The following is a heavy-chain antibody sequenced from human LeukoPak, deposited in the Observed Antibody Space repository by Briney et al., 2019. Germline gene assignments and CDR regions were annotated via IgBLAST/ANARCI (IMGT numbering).Heavy chain of an antibody. D-gene: IGHD5-18*01. J-gene: IGHJ3*02. CDR2: ISYDGSNK. CDR1: GFTFSSYV. Sequence: GGSLRLSCAASGFTFSSYVMHWVRQAPGKGLEWVAVISYDGSNKYYADSVKGRFTISRDNPKNTLYLQMNSLRAEDTAVYYCARVRRLRDDAFDIWGQGTMVTVSS. V-gene: IGHV3-30*04. CDR3: ARVRRLRDDAFDI.